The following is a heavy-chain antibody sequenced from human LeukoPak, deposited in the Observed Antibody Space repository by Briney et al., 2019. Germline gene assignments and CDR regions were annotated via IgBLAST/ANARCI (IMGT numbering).Heavy chain of an antibody. J-gene: IGHJ2*01. V-gene: IGHV4-59*11. CDR2: ISDSGST. D-gene: IGHD2-2*01. Sequence: SETLSLTCTVSGGSISSHYWSWIRQPPGKGLEWIGYISDSGSTNYNPSLKSRVTISVDTSQNQFSLKLSSVTAADTAVYYCARDLVGVGVFDLWGRGTLVTVSS. CDR3: ARDLVGVGVFDL. CDR1: GGSISSHY.